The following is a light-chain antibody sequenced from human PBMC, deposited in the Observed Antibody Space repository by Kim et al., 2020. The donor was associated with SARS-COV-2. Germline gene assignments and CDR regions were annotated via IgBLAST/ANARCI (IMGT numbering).Light chain of an antibody. J-gene: IGKJ4*01. Sequence: PGERATLSGRASQSVSSSYLAWYQQKPGQAPRLLIYGASSRATGIPDRFSGSGSGTDFTLTISRLEPEDFAVYYCQQYGSSPALTFGGGTKVDIK. CDR2: GAS. V-gene: IGKV3-20*01. CDR3: QQYGSSPALT. CDR1: QSVSSSY.